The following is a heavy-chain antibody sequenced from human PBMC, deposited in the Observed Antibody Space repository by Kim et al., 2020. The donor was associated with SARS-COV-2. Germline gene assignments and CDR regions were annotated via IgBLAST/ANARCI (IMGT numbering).Heavy chain of an antibody. D-gene: IGHD3-9*01. CDR3: ARKRADKTGCIDS. CDR2: IHYRGII. V-gene: IGHV4-59*13. Sequence: SETLSLTCALSGHALDDYYWCWVRQAPGGELEWIGYIHYRGIINVHPSLKSRTTISVDSRASQISLRLQSVTAADTAVYFCARKRADKTGCIDSWGQGVRVTVSS. CDR1: GHALDDYY. J-gene: IGHJ4*02.